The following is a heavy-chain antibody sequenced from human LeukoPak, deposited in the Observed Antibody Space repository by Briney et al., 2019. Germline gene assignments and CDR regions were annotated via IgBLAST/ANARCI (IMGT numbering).Heavy chain of an antibody. Sequence: SETLSLTCTVSGGSISNYYWSWIRQPAGQGLEWVGRIYYNVETNYNPSLKSRVTMSVDTSKNQISLKVNSVTAADTAVYYCAKSNGYGLVDIWGQGTMVTVSS. CDR3: AKSNGYGLVDI. J-gene: IGHJ3*02. CDR1: GGSISNYY. D-gene: IGHD3-10*01. CDR2: IYYNVET. V-gene: IGHV4-4*07.